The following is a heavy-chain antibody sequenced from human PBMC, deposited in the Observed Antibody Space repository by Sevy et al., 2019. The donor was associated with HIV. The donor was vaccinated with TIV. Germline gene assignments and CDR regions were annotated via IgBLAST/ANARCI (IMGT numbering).Heavy chain of an antibody. Sequence: GGSLRLSCAASGFTFSSYAMHWVRQAPGKGLEWVAVISYDGSNKYYADSVKGRFTISRDNSKNTLYLQMNSLRVEDTVVYCCARDLIQQCFYGMDVWGQGTTVTVSS. D-gene: IGHD5-18*01. CDR3: ARDLIQQCFYGMDV. V-gene: IGHV3-30-3*01. J-gene: IGHJ6*02. CDR2: ISYDGSNK. CDR1: GFTFSSYA.